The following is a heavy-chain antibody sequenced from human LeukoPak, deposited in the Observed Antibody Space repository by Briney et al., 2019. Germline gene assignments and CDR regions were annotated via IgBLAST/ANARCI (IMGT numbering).Heavy chain of an antibody. D-gene: IGHD3-10*01. CDR3: ARHQLRGFLDDY. CDR2: ILYSGST. CDR1: GGSFNGYY. Sequence: SETLSLTCAVYGGSFNGYYWTWIRQPPGKGLEWIGCILYSGSTNYNPSLNSRVTISIDTSKKQFSLKLNSVTAADTAIYYCARHQLRGFLDDYWGQGTLVTVSS. J-gene: IGHJ4*02. V-gene: IGHV4-59*08.